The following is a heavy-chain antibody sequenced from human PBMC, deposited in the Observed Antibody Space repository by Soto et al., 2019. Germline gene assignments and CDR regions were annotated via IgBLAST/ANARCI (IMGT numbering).Heavy chain of an antibody. V-gene: IGHV4-30-4*01. Sequence: PSETLSLTCTVSGGSISSGDYYWSWIRQPPGKGLEWIGYIYYSGSTYYNPSLKSRVTISVDTSKNQFSLKLSSVTAADTAVYYCARVDSSSSGWFDPWGQGTLVTVSS. D-gene: IGHD6-6*01. CDR3: ARVDSSSSGWFDP. CDR2: IYYSGST. CDR1: GGSISSGDYY. J-gene: IGHJ5*02.